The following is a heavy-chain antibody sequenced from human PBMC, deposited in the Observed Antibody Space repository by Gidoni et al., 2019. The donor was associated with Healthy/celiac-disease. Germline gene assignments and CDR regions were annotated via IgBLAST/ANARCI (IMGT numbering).Heavy chain of an antibody. CDR1: GGSISSYY. J-gene: IGHJ4*02. V-gene: IGHV4-59*01. CDR3: ARLAYYYDSSGKGGFDY. CDR2: IYYSGST. D-gene: IGHD3-22*01. Sequence: QVQLQESGPGLVKPSETLSLTCTVSGGSISSYYWSWIRQPPGKGLEWIGYIYYSGSTNYNPSLKSRVTISVDTSKNQFSLKLSSVTAADTAVYYCARLAYYYDSSGKGGFDYWGQGTLVTVSS.